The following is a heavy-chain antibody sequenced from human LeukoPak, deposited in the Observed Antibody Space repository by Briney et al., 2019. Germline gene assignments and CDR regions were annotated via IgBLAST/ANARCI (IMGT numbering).Heavy chain of an antibody. D-gene: IGHD1-26*01. J-gene: IGHJ4*02. CDR1: VFSLSTSGVC. CDR2: IDWDDDK. Sequence: SGPALVKPTQTLTLTCTFSVFSLSTSGVCVTWIRKPPGKALEWLARIDWDDDKYYSTSVKTRLTISKDTSKNQVVLTMTNMDPVDTATYYCARNYGGSFYFDYWGQGTLVTVSA. CDR3: ARNYGGSFYFDY. V-gene: IGHV2-70*11.